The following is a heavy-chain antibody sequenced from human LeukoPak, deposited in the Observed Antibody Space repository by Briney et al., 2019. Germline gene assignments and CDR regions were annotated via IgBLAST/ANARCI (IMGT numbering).Heavy chain of an antibody. CDR1: GFSFSNYE. J-gene: IGHJ4*02. CDR3: ARSLIAAGTYDF. V-gene: IGHV3-48*03. CDR2: ISSGGGII. Sequence: GGSLRLSCAASGFSFSNYEMNWVRHAPGKGLEGVSYISSGGGIICHADSVKGRFTISRDYAKNSLYLQMNSLRAEDTAVYYCARSLIAAGTYDFWGQGTLVTVSS. D-gene: IGHD6-13*01.